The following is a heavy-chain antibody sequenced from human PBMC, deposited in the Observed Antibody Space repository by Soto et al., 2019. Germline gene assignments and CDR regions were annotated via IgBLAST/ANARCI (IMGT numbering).Heavy chain of an antibody. CDR3: TRDLGHCTNGVCYKYYYGMDV. Sequence: GGSLRLSCTASGFTFGDYAMSWVRQAPGKGLEWVGFIRSKAYGGTTEYAASVKGRFTISRDDSKSIAYLQMNSLKTEDTAVYYCTRDLGHCTNGVCYKYYYGMDVWGQGTTVTVSS. CDR1: GFTFGDYA. J-gene: IGHJ6*02. CDR2: IRSKAYGGTT. D-gene: IGHD2-8*01. V-gene: IGHV3-49*04.